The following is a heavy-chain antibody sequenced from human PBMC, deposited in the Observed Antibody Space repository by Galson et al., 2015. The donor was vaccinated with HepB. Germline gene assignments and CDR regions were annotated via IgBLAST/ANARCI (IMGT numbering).Heavy chain of an antibody. CDR3: LFKYMDV. D-gene: IGHD3-10*02. Sequence: SLRLSCAASGFTFNSAWMTWVRQAPGKGLDWVGRIKSKTDGGTTACAVPVRGRFTISRDDSKNTVYLQMSSLEAEDTGVYYCLFKYMDVWGRGTTVTVSS. J-gene: IGHJ6*03. CDR1: GFTFNSAW. V-gene: IGHV3-15*01. CDR2: IKSKTDGGTT.